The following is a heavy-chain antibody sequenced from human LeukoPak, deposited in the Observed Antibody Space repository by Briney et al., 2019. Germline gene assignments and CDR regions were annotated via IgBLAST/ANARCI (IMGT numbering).Heavy chain of an antibody. CDR2: ICSGGST. CDR3: ARRGGRDYDFWSGYYVSPLDV. Sequence: PGGSQRPSCAASGFTVSSNYMSWVRQAPGKGLEWVSVICSGGSTYYADSVKGRFTIPRDNSKNTLYLQMNSLRAEDTAVYYCARRGGRDYDFWSGYYVSPLDVWGKGTTVTVSS. CDR1: GFTVSSNY. V-gene: IGHV3-53*01. D-gene: IGHD3-3*01. J-gene: IGHJ6*04.